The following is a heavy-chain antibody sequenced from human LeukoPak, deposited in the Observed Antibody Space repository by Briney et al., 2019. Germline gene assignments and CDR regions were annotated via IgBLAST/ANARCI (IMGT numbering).Heavy chain of an antibody. CDR2: IRYDGSNK. CDR1: AFTFNNYD. D-gene: IGHD3-10*01. CDR3: AKDSGSYYTSDY. Sequence: GGSLRLSCAASAFTFNNYDMHWVRQAPGKGLEWVAFIRYDGSNKYYADFVEGRFTISRDNSKNTLYLLMNSLRAEDTAVYYCAKDSGSYYTSDYWGQGTLVTVSS. J-gene: IGHJ4*02. V-gene: IGHV3-30*02.